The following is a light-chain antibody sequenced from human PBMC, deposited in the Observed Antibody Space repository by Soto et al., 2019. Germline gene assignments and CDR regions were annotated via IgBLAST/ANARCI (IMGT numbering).Light chain of an antibody. CDR3: QQLKSYPIT. Sequence: DITLTHSPAILSVSLLDRVSIXLVASQGSSNYVAWYQQKPGKAPKLLIYAASTLESGVPSRFSGSGAGTEFTLTISSLQSEDFATYYCQQLKSYPITFGQGTRLENK. CDR1: QGSSNY. CDR2: AAS. V-gene: IGKV1-9*01. J-gene: IGKJ5*01.